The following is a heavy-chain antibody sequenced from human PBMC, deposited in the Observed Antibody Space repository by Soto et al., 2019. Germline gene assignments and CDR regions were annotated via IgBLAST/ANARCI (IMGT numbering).Heavy chain of an antibody. CDR3: AKGPRAAAGTRWFDP. J-gene: IGHJ5*02. Sequence: GGSLRPSCAASGFTISSSATNWARQATGKGPERVSAITGSGDITYYADSVNGRFTFSRDNSKNTLYLQMNSLRAEDTAVYYCAKGPRAAAGTRWFDPWGQGTLVTVSS. CDR1: GFTISSSA. CDR2: ITGSGDIT. D-gene: IGHD6-13*01. V-gene: IGHV3-23*01.